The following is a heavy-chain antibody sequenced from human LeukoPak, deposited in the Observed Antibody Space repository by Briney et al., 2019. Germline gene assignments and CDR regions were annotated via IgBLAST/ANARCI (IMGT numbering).Heavy chain of an antibody. CDR1: GVSISTNY. V-gene: IGHV4-59*01. J-gene: IGHJ4*02. CDR3: ARGTVTTGYFDY. CDR2: IHYSGGT. Sequence: PSETLSLTCTVSGVSISTNYWSWIRQPPGKGLEWIGYIHYSGGTNYNPPLKSRVAMSVDTSKTQFSLKLSSVTTADTAVYYCARGTVTTGYFDYWGQGTLVTVSS. D-gene: IGHD4-17*01.